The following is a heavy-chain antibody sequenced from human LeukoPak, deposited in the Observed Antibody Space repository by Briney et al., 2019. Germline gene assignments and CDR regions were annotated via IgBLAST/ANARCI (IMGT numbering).Heavy chain of an antibody. Sequence: GGSLRLSCAASGFTFSSYSMNWVRQAPGKGLEWVSSISDSSTYIHYADSVKGRFTISRDNAKNSLYLQMDSLRAEDTAVYYCARLEIGYCSGGSCYSNFWYFDYWGQGSLVTVSS. CDR1: GFTFSSYS. CDR3: ARLEIGYCSGGSCYSNFWYFDY. CDR2: ISDSSTYI. V-gene: IGHV3-21*01. J-gene: IGHJ4*02. D-gene: IGHD2-15*01.